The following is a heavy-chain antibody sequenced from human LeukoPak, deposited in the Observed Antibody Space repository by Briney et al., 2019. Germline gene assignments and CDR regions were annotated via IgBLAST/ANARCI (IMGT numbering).Heavy chain of an antibody. CDR3: ARTPLWFGELLT. CDR1: GGTFSSYA. D-gene: IGHD3-10*01. CDR2: IIPIFGTA. J-gene: IGHJ5*02. V-gene: IGHV1-69*01. Sequence: VCSVKVSCKASGGTFSSYAISSGRQAPGQGLEWRGGIIPIFGTANYAQKFQGRVTITADESTSTAYMELSSLRSEDTAVYYCARTPLWFGELLTWGQGTLVTVSS.